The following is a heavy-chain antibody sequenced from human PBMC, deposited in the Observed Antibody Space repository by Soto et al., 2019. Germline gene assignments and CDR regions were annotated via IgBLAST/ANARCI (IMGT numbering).Heavy chain of an antibody. V-gene: IGHV4-31*03. Sequence: PSETLSLTCTVSGGSIGSVYYYWSWIRQHPGKGLDWIGYIYHSGSTYYNPSLKCRVIISLDTSKNQFSLKLSSVTAADTAVYYCAGGTFENYFDYWGQGTLVTV. J-gene: IGHJ4*02. D-gene: IGHD3-16*01. CDR1: GGSIGSVYYY. CDR2: IYHSGST. CDR3: AGGTFENYFDY.